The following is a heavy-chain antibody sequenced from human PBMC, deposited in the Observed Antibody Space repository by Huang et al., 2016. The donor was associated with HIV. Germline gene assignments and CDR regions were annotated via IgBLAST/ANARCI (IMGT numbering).Heavy chain of an antibody. D-gene: IGHD3-22*01. Sequence: QVRLQESGPGLVKPSQTLSLACTVSGGSISSDTYHWSWSQQPAGKGLEEIGHFYTSGGANYNPSLKSRVTISLDTSKNQFSLRLKSVTAADTAIYYCARINYYDSSGYHNAFDIWGQGTMVTVSS. J-gene: IGHJ3*02. CDR3: ARINYYDSSGYHNAFDI. CDR1: GGSISSDTYH. CDR2: FYTSGGA. V-gene: IGHV4-61*09.